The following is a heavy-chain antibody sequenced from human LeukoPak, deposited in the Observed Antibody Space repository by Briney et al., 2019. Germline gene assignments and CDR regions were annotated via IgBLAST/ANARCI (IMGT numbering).Heavy chain of an antibody. Sequence: SETLSLTCTVSGGSISSYYRNWVRQPPGKGLEWIGDISNSGSTSYNPSLKSRVTISIDTSKNQFSLKLSSVTAADTAVYYCGRDALVGYFSYYYMDVWGKGTTVTVSS. D-gene: IGHD2-15*01. CDR3: GRDALVGYFSYYYMDV. J-gene: IGHJ6*03. CDR2: ISNSGST. V-gene: IGHV4-59*01. CDR1: GGSISSYY.